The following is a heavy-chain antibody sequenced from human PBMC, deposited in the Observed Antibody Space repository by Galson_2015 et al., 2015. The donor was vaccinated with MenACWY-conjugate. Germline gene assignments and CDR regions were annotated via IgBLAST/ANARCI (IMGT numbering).Heavy chain of an antibody. V-gene: IGHV3-74*01. D-gene: IGHD6-6*01. Sequence: SLRLSCAASGFTFSSYWMHWVRQAPGKGLVWVSRINRDGSSATYADSVKGRFTISRDNAKNTLYLQMNSLRAEDTAVYYCARDRKGRIASLPSNYFYPWGQGTQVTVSS. CDR2: INRDGSSA. J-gene: IGHJ5*02. CDR1: GFTFSSYW. CDR3: ARDRKGRIASLPSNYFYP.